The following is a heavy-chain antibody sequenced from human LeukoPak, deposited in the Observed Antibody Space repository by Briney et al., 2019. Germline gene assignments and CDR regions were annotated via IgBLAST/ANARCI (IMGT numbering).Heavy chain of an antibody. J-gene: IGHJ5*02. V-gene: IGHV4-34*01. CDR3: GRGGRIVVVVASGRGYNWFDP. CDR2: INHSGST. D-gene: IGHD2-15*01. CDR1: GGSFSGYY. Sequence: SETLSLTCAVYGGSFSGYYWSWIRQPPGKGLEWIGEINHSGSTNYNPSLKSRVTISVDTSKNQFSLKLSSVTAADTAVYYCGRGGRIVVVVASGRGYNWFDPWGQGTLVTVSS.